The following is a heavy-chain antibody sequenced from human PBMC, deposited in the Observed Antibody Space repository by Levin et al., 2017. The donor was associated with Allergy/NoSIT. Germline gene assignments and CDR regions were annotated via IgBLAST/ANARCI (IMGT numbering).Heavy chain of an antibody. J-gene: IGHJ6*02. D-gene: IGHD5/OR15-5a*01. CDR2: INYRGAT. CDR1: GGSVSSGTYY. V-gene: IGHV4-61*01. Sequence: GSLRLSCSVSGGSVSSGTYYWSWIRRPPGKGLEWIGYINYRGATKYNSSLKSRVTISVDTSKNEFSLKVTSVTAADTAVYYCARNRIIVSGGNDYYYGMDVWGQGTTVTVSS. CDR3: ARNRIIVSGGNDYYYGMDV.